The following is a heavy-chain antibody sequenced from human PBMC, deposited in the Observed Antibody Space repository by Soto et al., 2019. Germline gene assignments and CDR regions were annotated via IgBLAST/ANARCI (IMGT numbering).Heavy chain of an antibody. Sequence: QVQLQQWGAGLLKPSETLPLTCAVYGGSFSGYYWSWIRQSPGKGLEWIGEINHSGSTNYNPSLKSRVTISADTSKNQFSLKLTSVTAADTAVYYCARGLRHIVVWFDPWGQGTLVTVSS. CDR1: GGSFSGYY. J-gene: IGHJ5*02. CDR2: INHSGST. D-gene: IGHD5-12*01. V-gene: IGHV4-34*02. CDR3: ARGLRHIVVWFDP.